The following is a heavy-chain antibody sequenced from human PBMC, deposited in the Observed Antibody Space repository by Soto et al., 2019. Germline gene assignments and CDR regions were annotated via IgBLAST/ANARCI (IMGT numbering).Heavy chain of an antibody. V-gene: IGHV4-31*03. D-gene: IGHD6-13*01. J-gene: IGHJ4*02. Sequence: QVQLQESGPGLVKPSQTLSLTCTVSGGSISSGGYYWSWIRQHPGKGLEWIGYIYYSGSPYYNPSLKSRVTISVDTSKNQFSLKLSSVTAADTAVYYCARDASGYSSSWYYFDYWGQGTLVTVSS. CDR2: IYYSGSP. CDR1: GGSISSGGYY. CDR3: ARDASGYSSSWYYFDY.